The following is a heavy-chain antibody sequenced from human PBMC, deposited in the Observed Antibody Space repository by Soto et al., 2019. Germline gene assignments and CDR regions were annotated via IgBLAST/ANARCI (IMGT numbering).Heavy chain of an antibody. D-gene: IGHD6-19*01. Sequence: QVQLQQSGPGLVEPSGTLSLTCAVSGGSVNSPNWWNWVRQPPETGLEWIGEMHHSGSSNYNPSLKTRLTRSVDKSNNELSMNLNSVTAADTAIYYCGRANSSGSPIDSWGQGILVNVSS. CDR1: GGSVNSPNW. CDR3: GRANSSGSPIDS. J-gene: IGHJ4*02. V-gene: IGHV4-4*02. CDR2: MHHSGSS.